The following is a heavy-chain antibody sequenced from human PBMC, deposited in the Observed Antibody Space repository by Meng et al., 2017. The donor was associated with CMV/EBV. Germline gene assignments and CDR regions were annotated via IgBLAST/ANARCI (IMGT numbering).Heavy chain of an antibody. V-gene: IGHV4-39*07. CDR1: GGSISSSSYY. CDR2: IYYSGST. CDR3: ARDRSRYSSGWLLDY. J-gene: IGHJ4*02. D-gene: IGHD6-19*01. Sequence: GSLRLSCTVSGGSISSSSYYWGWIRQPPGKGLEWIGSIYYSGSTYYNPSLKSRVTISVDTSKNQFSLKLSSVTAADTAVYYCARDRSRYSSGWLLDYWGQGTLVTVSS.